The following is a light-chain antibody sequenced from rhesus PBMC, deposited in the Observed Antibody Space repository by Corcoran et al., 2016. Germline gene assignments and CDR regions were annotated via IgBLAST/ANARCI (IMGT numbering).Light chain of an antibody. Sequence: DIQMTQSPSSLSASVGDTVTITFRASQSISSWLVWYQQKPGKAPNLLIYKASSLQSGFPSRFSGSGSGTDFTLTISSLQSEDFATYYCQQYNTSPRTFGQGTKVEIK. V-gene: IGKV1-22*01. CDR1: QSISSW. CDR3: QQYNTSPRT. J-gene: IGKJ1*01. CDR2: KAS.